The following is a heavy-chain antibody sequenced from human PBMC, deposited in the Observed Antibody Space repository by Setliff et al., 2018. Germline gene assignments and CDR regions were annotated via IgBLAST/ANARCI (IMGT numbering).Heavy chain of an antibody. Sequence: GGSLRLSCAASGFTFSSYGMHWVRQAPGKGLEWVAVISYDGSNKYYADSVKGRFTISRDNSKNTLYLQMNSLRAEDTAVYYCSSYLVSWGQGALVTVSS. V-gene: IGHV3-30*03. D-gene: IGHD2-21*01. J-gene: IGHJ4*02. CDR3: SSYLVS. CDR2: ISYDGSNK. CDR1: GFTFSSYG.